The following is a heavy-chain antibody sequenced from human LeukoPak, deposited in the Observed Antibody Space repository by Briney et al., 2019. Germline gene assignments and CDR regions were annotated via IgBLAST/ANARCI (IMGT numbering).Heavy chain of an antibody. CDR3: VRSSSSEGATHYRAFDY. CDR2: INGDGSDR. D-gene: IGHD4/OR15-4a*01. CDR1: GLTFSSYR. J-gene: IGHJ4*02. Sequence: PGGSLRLSCAASGLTFSSYRFDWVRQAPGKGLEWVASINGDGSDRKYLESVKGRFTISRDSAENSLFLQMDSLSAGDTALYFCVRSSSSEGATHYRAFDYWGPGTLVTVSS. V-gene: IGHV3-7*01.